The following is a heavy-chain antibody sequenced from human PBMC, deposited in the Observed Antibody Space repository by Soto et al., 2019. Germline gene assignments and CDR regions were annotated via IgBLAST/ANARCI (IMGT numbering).Heavy chain of an antibody. D-gene: IGHD1-26*01. V-gene: IGHV1-58*01. CDR2: IVVGSGNT. Sequence: SVKVSCKASGFTFTSSAVQWVRQARGQRLEWIGWIVVGSGNTNYAQKFQERVTITRDMSTSTAYMELSSLRSEDTAVYYCAADGSGSSHFYYYGMDVWGQGTTVTVSS. CDR3: AADGSGSSHFYYYGMDV. J-gene: IGHJ6*02. CDR1: GFTFTSSA.